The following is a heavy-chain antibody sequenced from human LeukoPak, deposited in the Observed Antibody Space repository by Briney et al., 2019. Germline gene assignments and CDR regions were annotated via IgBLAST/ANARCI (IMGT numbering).Heavy chain of an antibody. J-gene: IGHJ3*02. D-gene: IGHD1-26*01. CDR1: GYRFTSYW. CDR3: ARLRIVGATKGAFDI. V-gene: IGHV5-51*01. CDR2: IYPGDSDT. Sequence: GESLKISCQGSGYRFTSYWIGWVRQMPGKGLEWTGIIYPGDSDTRYSPSFQGQVTISADKSISTAYLQWSSLKASDTAMYYCARLRIVGATKGAFDIWGQGTMVTVSS.